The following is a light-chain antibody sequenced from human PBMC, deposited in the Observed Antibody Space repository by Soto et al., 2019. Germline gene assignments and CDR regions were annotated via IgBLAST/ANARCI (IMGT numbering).Light chain of an antibody. CDR1: QSVLYSSNNKNF. CDR2: WAS. CDR3: QQYYSAPRT. J-gene: IGKJ1*01. V-gene: IGKV4-1*01. Sequence: DIAMTQSPDSLAVSPGERATISCKSSQSVLYSSNNKNFLAWYQQKPGQPPRLLIYWASTRKFGVPDRFTGSGSGTDFTLSIINLQAEDVAVYYCQQYYSAPRTFGQGTKVDIK.